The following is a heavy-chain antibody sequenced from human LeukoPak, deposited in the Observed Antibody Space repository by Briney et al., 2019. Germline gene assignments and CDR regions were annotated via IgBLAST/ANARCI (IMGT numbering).Heavy chain of an antibody. D-gene: IGHD2-8*02. V-gene: IGHV3-74*01. J-gene: IGHJ4*02. CDR3: ARDPGDYAVY. CDR2: INSDGGST. CDR1: GFTFSTYW. Sequence: QTGGSLRLSCAASGFTFSTYWMHWVRQAPGKGLVWVSCINSDGGSTSYADSVKGRFTISRDNSKNTLYLQMNSLRAEDTAVYYCARDPGDYAVYWGQGTLVTVSS.